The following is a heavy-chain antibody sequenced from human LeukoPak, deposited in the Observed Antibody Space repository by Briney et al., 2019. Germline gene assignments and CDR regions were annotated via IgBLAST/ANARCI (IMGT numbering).Heavy chain of an antibody. V-gene: IGHV3-7*01. CDR3: ARDRGFEMGLFDY. Sequence: PSETLSLTCTVSGVSFSSYYWSWVRQAPGKGLEWLGNINQDGSEMNSVDSVKGRFTISRDNAKNSLYLQMNSLRAEDTAVYYCARDRGFEMGLFDYWGQGTLVTVSS. D-gene: IGHD3-10*01. CDR2: INQDGSEM. J-gene: IGHJ4*02. CDR1: GVSFSSYY.